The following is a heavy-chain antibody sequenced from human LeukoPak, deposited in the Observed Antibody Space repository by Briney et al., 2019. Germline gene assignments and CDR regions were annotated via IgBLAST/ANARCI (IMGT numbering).Heavy chain of an antibody. Sequence: GGSLRLSCAASGFTFSSFWMSWVRQAPGKGLEWVANIKQDGSERYYVDSVKGRFTISRDNAKSSLYLQMNSLRAEDTAVYYCARDTQLWFGESQFDYWGQGTLVTVSS. CDR1: GFTFSSFW. CDR2: IKQDGSER. CDR3: ARDTQLWFGESQFDY. J-gene: IGHJ4*02. D-gene: IGHD3-10*01. V-gene: IGHV3-7*01.